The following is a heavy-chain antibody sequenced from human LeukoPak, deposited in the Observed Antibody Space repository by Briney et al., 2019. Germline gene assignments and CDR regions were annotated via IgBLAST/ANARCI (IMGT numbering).Heavy chain of an antibody. CDR3: ARGRVSIRGQWLAHYFDY. J-gene: IGHJ4*02. D-gene: IGHD6-19*01. CDR1: GYTFTSYD. CDR2: MNPNSGNT. Sequence: GASVKVSCKASGYTFTSYDINWVRQATGQGLEWMGWMNPNSGNTGYAQKFQGRVTMTRNTSISTAYMELSSLRSEDTAVYYCARGRVSIRGQWLAHYFDYWGQGTLVTVSS. V-gene: IGHV1-8*01.